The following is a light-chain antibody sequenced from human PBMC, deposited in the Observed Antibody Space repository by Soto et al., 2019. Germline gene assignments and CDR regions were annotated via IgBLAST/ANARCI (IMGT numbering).Light chain of an antibody. CDR3: QSGVV. CDR2: YDS. CDR1: NIGSKS. V-gene: IGLV3-21*01. Sequence: SYELTQPPSVSVAPGKTARITCGGNNIGSKSVHWYQQKPGQAPVLVIYYDSDRPSGIPERFSGSNSGNTATLTISRVEAGDEADYYCQSGVVFGGGTKLTVL. J-gene: IGLJ2*01.